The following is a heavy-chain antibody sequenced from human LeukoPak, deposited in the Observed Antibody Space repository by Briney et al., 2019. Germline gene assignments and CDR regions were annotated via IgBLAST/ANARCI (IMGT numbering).Heavy chain of an antibody. Sequence: ASVKVSCKASGYTFTSYGISWVRQAPGQGLEWMGWISVYNGNTNYAQKLQGRVTMTTDTSTSTAYMELRSLRSDDTAVYYCARDGYDSSGYYSDYFDYWGQGTLVTVSS. J-gene: IGHJ4*02. D-gene: IGHD3-22*01. CDR3: ARDGYDSSGYYSDYFDY. CDR2: ISVYNGNT. CDR1: GYTFTSYG. V-gene: IGHV1-18*01.